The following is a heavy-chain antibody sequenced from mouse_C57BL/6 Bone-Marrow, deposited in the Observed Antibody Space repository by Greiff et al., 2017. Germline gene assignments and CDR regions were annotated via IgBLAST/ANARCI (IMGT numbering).Heavy chain of an antibody. J-gene: IGHJ2*01. CDR1: GFTFSSYA. V-gene: IGHV5-4*01. Sequence: EVQLQQSGGGLVKPGGSLKLSCAASGFTFSSYAMSWVRQTPEKRLEWVATISDGGSYTYYPDNVKGRFTISRDNAKNNLYLQMSHLKSEDTAMYYCARDLLWLRRGGFEYWGQGTTLTVSS. CDR3: ARDLLWLRRGGFEY. D-gene: IGHD2-2*01. CDR2: ISDGGSYT.